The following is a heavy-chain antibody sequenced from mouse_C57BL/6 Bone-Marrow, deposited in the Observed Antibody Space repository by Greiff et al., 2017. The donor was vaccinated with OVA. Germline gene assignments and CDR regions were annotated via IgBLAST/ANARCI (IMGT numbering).Heavy chain of an antibody. Sequence: DVQLVESEGGLVQPGSSMKLSCTASGFTFSDYYMAWVRQVPEKGLEWVANINYDGSSTYYLDSLKSRFIISRDNAKNILYLQMSSLKSEDTATYYCARVFYWYFDVWGTGTTVTVSS. CDR1: GFTFSDYY. J-gene: IGHJ1*03. V-gene: IGHV5-16*01. CDR2: INYDGSST. CDR3: ARVFYWYFDV.